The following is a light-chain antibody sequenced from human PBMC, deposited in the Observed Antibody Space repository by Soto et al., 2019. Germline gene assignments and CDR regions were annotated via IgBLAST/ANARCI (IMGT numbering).Light chain of an antibody. Sequence: QSVLTQPRSVSGSPGQSVTISCTGASIDVGAYNYVSWYQQHPGKAPKLMIYDVSTRPSGVPDRFSGSKSGTTASLTLSGLQAEDEADYYCCSYAGSPYVFGTGTKVTVL. V-gene: IGLV2-11*01. CDR2: DVS. J-gene: IGLJ1*01. CDR1: SIDVGAYNY. CDR3: CSYAGSPYV.